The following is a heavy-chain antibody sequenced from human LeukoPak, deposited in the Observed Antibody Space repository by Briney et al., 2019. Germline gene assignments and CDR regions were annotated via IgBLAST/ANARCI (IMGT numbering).Heavy chain of an antibody. CDR1: GGTFSSYC. CDR3: AQDTYGPNGVCFDFDY. V-gene: IGHV3-30*18. D-gene: IGHD2-8*01. Sequence: GGSLRLTCTASGGTFSSYCRHWVRQAPGKGLEWVAVISYDGSNKYYADSVKGRFTTTRDTSKNSMHLQTNSLRAEDTAAYHCAQDTYGPNGVCFDFDYWGEGNLVTVSS. J-gene: IGHJ4*02. CDR2: ISYDGSNK.